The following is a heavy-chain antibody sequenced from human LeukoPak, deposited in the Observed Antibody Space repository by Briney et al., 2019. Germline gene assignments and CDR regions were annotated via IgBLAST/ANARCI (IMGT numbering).Heavy chain of an antibody. CDR3: ARDSHDSSNYADAFDI. Sequence: ASVKVSCKASGYTFTSYGISWVRQAPGQGLEWMGWISAYNGNTNYAQKLQGRVTMTTDTSTSTAYMELRGLRSDDTAVYYCARDSHDSSNYADAFDIWGQGTMVTVSS. J-gene: IGHJ3*02. D-gene: IGHD4-11*01. CDR2: ISAYNGNT. V-gene: IGHV1-18*01. CDR1: GYTFTSYG.